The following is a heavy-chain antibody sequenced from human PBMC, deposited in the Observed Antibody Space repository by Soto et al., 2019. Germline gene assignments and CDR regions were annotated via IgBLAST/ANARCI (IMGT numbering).Heavy chain of an antibody. CDR1: GYTLTELS. Sequence: ASVKVSCKVSGYTLTELSMHWVRQAPGKGLEWMGGFDPEDGETIYAQKFQGRVTMTEDTSTDTAYMELSSLRSEDTAVYYCATLYYDFWSGYYKGSWFDPWGQGTLVTVSS. D-gene: IGHD3-3*01. CDR3: ATLYYDFWSGYYKGSWFDP. V-gene: IGHV1-24*01. J-gene: IGHJ5*02. CDR2: FDPEDGET.